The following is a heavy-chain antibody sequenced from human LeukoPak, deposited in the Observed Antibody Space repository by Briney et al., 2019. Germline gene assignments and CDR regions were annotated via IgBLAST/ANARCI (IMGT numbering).Heavy chain of an antibody. CDR2: IYTSEST. CDR3: ARAKDNYRGNDAFDI. V-gene: IGHV4-4*07. Sequence: SETLSLTCTVSGGSISSYYRSWIRQPPGKGLECIWRIYTSESTNYNPYLKNRLTMTVDTSKKNFSLMLISVTAADTAVYYCARAKDNYRGNDAFDIWGQGTMVTVSS. J-gene: IGHJ3*02. D-gene: IGHD4/OR15-4a*01. CDR1: GGSISSYY.